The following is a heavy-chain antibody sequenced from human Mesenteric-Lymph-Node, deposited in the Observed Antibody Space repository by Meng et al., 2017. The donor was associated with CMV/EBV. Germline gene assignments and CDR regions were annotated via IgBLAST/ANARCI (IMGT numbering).Heavy chain of an antibody. D-gene: IGHD4-17*01. CDR2: ISPTGIYI. CDR3: AKGGAVTYYSYYFDY. J-gene: IGHJ4*02. CDR1: GFTFSTYS. Sequence: GGSLRLSCAASGFTFSTYSMNWVRQAPGKGLEWVSSISPTGIYIYYTDSVKGRFTISRDNAANSLYLQMNSLRDEDTAVYYCAKGGAVTYYSYYFDYWGQGTLVTVSS. V-gene: IGHV3-21*04.